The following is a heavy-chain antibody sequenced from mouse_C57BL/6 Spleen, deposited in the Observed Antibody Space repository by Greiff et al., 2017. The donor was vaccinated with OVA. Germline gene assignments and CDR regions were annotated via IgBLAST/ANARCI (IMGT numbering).Heavy chain of an antibody. CDR1: GYTFTSYW. J-gene: IGHJ2*01. D-gene: IGHD1-1*01. Sequence: QVQLQQPGAELVKPGASVKVSCKASGYTFTSYWMHWVKQRPGQGLEWIGRIHPSDSGTNYNQKFKGKATLTVDKSSSTAYLQLSSLTSEDSAVYYCALLLHGSDFYYWGQGTTLTVSS. V-gene: IGHV1-74*01. CDR2: IHPSDSGT. CDR3: ALLLHGSDFYY.